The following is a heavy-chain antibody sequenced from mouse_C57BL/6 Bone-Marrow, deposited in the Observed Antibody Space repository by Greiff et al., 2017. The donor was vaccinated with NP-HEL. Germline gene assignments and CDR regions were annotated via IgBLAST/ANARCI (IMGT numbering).Heavy chain of an antibody. CDR3: ASLLYGSKDAMDY. CDR1: GYTFTSYW. J-gene: IGHJ4*01. Sequence: QVQLQQPGAELVKPGASVKLSCKASGYTFTSYWMPWVKQRPGQGLEWIGMIHPNSGSTNYNEKFKSTATLTVDKSSSTAYMQLSSLTSDDSAVYYGASLLYGSKDAMDYWGQGTSVTVSS. V-gene: IGHV1-64*01. CDR2: IHPNSGST. D-gene: IGHD1-1*01.